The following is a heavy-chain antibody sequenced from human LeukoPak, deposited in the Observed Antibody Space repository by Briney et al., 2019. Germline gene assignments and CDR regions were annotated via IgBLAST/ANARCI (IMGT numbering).Heavy chain of an antibody. CDR2: IKQDGSEK. J-gene: IGHJ4*02. CDR1: GFTFSSYW. CDR3: AKDGGDYCSSTSCYTPKYYFDY. V-gene: IGHV3-7*01. D-gene: IGHD2-2*02. Sequence: PGGSLRLSCAASGFTFSSYWMSWVRQAPGKGLEWVANIKQDGSEKYYVDSVKGRFTISRDNAKNSLYLQMNSLRAEDTAVYYCAKDGGDYCSSTSCYTPKYYFDYWGQGTLVTVSS.